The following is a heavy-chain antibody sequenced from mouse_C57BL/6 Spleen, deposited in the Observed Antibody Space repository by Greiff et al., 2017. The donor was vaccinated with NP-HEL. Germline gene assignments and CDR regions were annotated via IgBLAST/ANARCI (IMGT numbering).Heavy chain of an antibody. D-gene: IGHD1-1*01. CDR2: TNPTNGRT. V-gene: IGHV1S81*02. J-gene: IGHJ2*01. CDR3: ARIKKIVATYLDY. Sequence: QVQLQQSGAELVKAGASVKMSCKASGYTFTSYWMHWVKQRLGQGLEWFAETNPTNGRTYYNEKFKSKATLTVDKSPSTAYMLLSGPTFEDSAVYYCARIKKIVATYLDYWGQGTTLTVSS. CDR1: GYTFTSYW.